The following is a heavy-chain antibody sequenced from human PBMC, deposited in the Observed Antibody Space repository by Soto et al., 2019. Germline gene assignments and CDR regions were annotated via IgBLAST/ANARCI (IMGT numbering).Heavy chain of an antibody. CDR2: MNPNTGDS. D-gene: IGHD1-1*01. CDR3: ARRAETNGWNGFGADKYYFDF. CDR1: GYTFTSYD. J-gene: IGHJ4*02. V-gene: IGHV1-8*01. Sequence: ASVKVSCKASGYTFTSYDIYWVRQATGQGLEWMGWMNPNTGDSSYAQKFQGRVTMTSDTSITTAHMELSSLRSEDTAVYYCARRAETNGWNGFGADKYYFDFWGQGTLVTVSS.